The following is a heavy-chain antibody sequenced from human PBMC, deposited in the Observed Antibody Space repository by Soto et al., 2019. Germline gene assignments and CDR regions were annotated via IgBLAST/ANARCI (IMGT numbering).Heavy chain of an antibody. J-gene: IGHJ3*02. CDR3: ARDYYGSPTGDSDAFDI. D-gene: IGHD3-22*01. CDR2: ISAYNGNT. Sequence: ASVKVSCKASGYTFTGYYMHWVRQAPGQGLEWMGWISAYNGNTNYAQKLQGRVTMTTDTSTSTAYMELRSLRSDDTAVYYCARDYYGSPTGDSDAFDIWGQGTMVTVSS. CDR1: GYTFTGYY. V-gene: IGHV1-18*04.